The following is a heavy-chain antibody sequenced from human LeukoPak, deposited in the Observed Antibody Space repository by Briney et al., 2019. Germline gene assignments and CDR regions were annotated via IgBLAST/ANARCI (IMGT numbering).Heavy chain of an antibody. D-gene: IGHD3-10*01. CDR2: ISAYNGNT. V-gene: IGHV1-18*04. J-gene: IGHJ5*02. Sequence: ASVKVSCKASGYTFTSYGISWVRQAPGRRREWMGWISAYNGNTNYAQKLQGRVTITTDTSTSTAYMELRSLRSDDTAVYYCARDRVVRGVIPNWFDPWGQGTLVTVSS. CDR3: ARDRVVRGVIPNWFDP. CDR1: GYTFTSYG.